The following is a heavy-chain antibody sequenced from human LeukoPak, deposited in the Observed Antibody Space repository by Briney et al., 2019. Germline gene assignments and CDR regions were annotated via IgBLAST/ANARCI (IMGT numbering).Heavy chain of an antibody. J-gene: IGHJ4*02. CDR3: TYTSSSGVVY. CDR2: IRNKANNYAT. D-gene: IGHD6-6*01. V-gene: IGHV3-73*01. CDR1: GFTFSVSA. Sequence: PGGSLRLSCAASGFTFSVSAMYWVRQASGKGREGVGRIRNKANNYATAYAASLKGRFTISRDDSKNTAYLQMNSLETEDTAMYYCTYTSSSGVVYWGQGTLVTVSS.